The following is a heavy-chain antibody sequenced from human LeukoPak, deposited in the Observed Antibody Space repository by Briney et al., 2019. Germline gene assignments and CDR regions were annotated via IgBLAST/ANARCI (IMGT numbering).Heavy chain of an antibody. J-gene: IGHJ4*02. Sequence: SETLSLTCAVYGGSFSGYYWSWIRQPPGKGLEWIGEINHSGSTNYNPSLKSRVTISVDTSKNQFSLKLSSVTAADTAVYYCARQQTSSGYPFDYWGQGTLVTVSS. D-gene: IGHD3-22*01. CDR1: GGSFSGYY. CDR3: ARQQTSSGYPFDY. CDR2: INHSGST. V-gene: IGHV4-34*01.